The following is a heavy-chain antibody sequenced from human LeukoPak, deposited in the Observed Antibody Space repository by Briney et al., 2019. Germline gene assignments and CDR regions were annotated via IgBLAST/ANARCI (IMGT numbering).Heavy chain of an antibody. CDR3: ARDFNWASDI. J-gene: IGHJ3*02. D-gene: IGHD1-1*01. CDR1: GYTFTSNS. CDR2: INPDTGVR. V-gene: IGHV1-3*01. Sequence: GASVKVSCKTSGYTFTSNSVHWVRQAPGQRLEWMGWINPDTGVRKYSENFQGRVSITTDTSARSAYMKLTSLTSEDTAVYYCARDFNWASDIWGQGTMVTVSS.